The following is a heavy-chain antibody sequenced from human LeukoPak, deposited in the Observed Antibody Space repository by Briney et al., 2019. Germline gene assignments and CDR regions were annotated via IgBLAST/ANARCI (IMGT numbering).Heavy chain of an antibody. CDR1: GYSFTTYW. CDR2: IFPGDSDT. CDR3: ARGLGPVYAIGYYFDY. Sequence: GESLKISCKGSGYSFTTYWIGWVRQMPGKGLEWMGIIFPGDSDTRYSPSFQGRVTISVDKSISTAYLQWSSLKASDTAMYYCARGLGPVYAIGYYFDYWGQGTLVTVSS. D-gene: IGHD2-8*01. J-gene: IGHJ4*02. V-gene: IGHV5-51*01.